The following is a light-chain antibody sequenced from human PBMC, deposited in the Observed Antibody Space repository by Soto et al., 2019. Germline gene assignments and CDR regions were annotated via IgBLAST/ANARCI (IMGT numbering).Light chain of an antibody. Sequence: EIVLTQTPGTLSLSPGERATLSCRASQSVTSSHLAGYQQKPGQAPRLLIYGASTRATGIPDRFSGSGSDTDFSLTIRRLDPEDFAMYYCLLYFSPDRYTFGPGTKVQIK. CDR2: GAS. CDR1: QSVTSSH. J-gene: IGKJ2*01. CDR3: LLYFSPDRYT. V-gene: IGKV3-20*01.